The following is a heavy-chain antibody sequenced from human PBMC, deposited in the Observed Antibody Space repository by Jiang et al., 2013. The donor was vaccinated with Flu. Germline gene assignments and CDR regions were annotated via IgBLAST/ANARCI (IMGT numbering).Heavy chain of an antibody. V-gene: IGHV4-31*03. CDR2: IYYSGST. D-gene: IGHD3-9*01. CDR3: ARDGGAYFDWLSSNHYYYGMDV. Sequence: GPGLVKPSQTLSLTCTVSGGSISSGGYYWSWIRQHPGKGLEWIGYIYYSGSTYYNPSLKSRVTISVDTSKNQFSLKLSSVTAADTAVYYCARDGGAYFDWLSSNHYYYGMDVWGQGTTVTVSS. CDR1: GGSISSGGYY. J-gene: IGHJ6*02.